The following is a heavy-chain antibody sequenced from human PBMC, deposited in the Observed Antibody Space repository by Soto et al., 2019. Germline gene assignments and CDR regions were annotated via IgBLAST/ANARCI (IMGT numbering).Heavy chain of an antibody. CDR3: ARVAAFTYYYYYGMDV. Sequence: EVQLVESGGGLVQPGGSLRLSCAASGFTFSSYEMNWVRQAPGKGLEWVSYISSSGSTVYYADSVKGRFTISRDNAKNSLYLQMNSLRAEDTAVYYCARVAAFTYYYYYGMDVWGQGTTVTVSS. V-gene: IGHV3-48*03. D-gene: IGHD6-25*01. CDR1: GFTFSSYE. J-gene: IGHJ6*02. CDR2: ISSSGSTV.